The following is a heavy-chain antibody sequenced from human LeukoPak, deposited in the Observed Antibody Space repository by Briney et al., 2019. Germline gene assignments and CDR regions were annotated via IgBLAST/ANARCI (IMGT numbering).Heavy chain of an antibody. V-gene: IGHV3-30*02. J-gene: IGHJ4*02. CDR1: GFTFSSYG. Sequence: GGSLRLSCAASGFTFSSYGMHWVRQAPGKGLEWVAFIRYDGSNKYYADSVKGRFTISRDNSKNTLYLQMNSLRAEDTAVYYCAKVRQWLVGRLDYWGQGTLVTVSS. D-gene: IGHD6-19*01. CDR2: IRYDGSNK. CDR3: AKVRQWLVGRLDY.